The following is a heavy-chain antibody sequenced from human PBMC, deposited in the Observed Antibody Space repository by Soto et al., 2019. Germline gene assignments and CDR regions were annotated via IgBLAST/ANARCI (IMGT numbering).Heavy chain of an antibody. CDR3: AHLPWKQLWPRAPVVY. Sequence: QITLKESGPTLVKPTQTLTLTCTFSGFSLSTSGVGVGWIRQPPGKALEWLGIIYWDDDKRYRPSLKSRLTITKDTSKHQLGLTTTNMDPVDTATYYCAHLPWKQLWPRAPVVYWGQGTPVTVSS. CDR2: IYWDDDK. D-gene: IGHD5-18*01. CDR1: GFSLSTSGVG. J-gene: IGHJ4*02. V-gene: IGHV2-5*02.